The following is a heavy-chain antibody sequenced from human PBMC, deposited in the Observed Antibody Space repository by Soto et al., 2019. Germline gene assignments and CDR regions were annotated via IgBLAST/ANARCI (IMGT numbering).Heavy chain of an antibody. Sequence: SETLSLTCAVYGGSFSGYYWSWIRQPPGKGLEWIGEINHSGSTNYNPSLKSRVTISVDTSKNQFSLKLSSVTAADTAVYYCARGMVGALPPPPWGQGTLVTVSS. V-gene: IGHV4-34*01. CDR1: GGSFSGYY. CDR2: INHSGST. D-gene: IGHD1-26*01. CDR3: ARGMVGALPPPP. J-gene: IGHJ5*02.